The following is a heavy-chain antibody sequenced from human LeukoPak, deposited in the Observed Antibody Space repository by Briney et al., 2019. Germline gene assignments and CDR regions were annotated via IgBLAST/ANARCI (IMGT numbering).Heavy chain of an antibody. CDR3: AKDLGIAAAAPLFG. D-gene: IGHD6-13*01. CDR1: GFTFSSYA. V-gene: IGHV3-23*01. Sequence: PGGSLRLSCAASGFTFSSYAMSWVRQAPGKGLEWVSAISGSGGSTYYADSVRGRFTISRDNSKNTLYLQMNSLRAEDTAVYYCAKDLGIAAAAPLFGWGQGTLVTVSS. CDR2: ISGSGGST. J-gene: IGHJ4*02.